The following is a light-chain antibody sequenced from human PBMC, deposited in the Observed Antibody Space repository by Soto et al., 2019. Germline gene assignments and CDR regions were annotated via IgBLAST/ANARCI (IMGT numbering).Light chain of an antibody. J-gene: IGKJ3*01. CDR2: DAS. CDR3: QQNDYLPFT. V-gene: IGKV1-33*01. Sequence: DIQMTQSPSSLSASVGDRVTITCQASQDITKYLNWFQRRPGEAPKLLIYDASFLETGVPSRFSGSGSGTDFTLTINNLQPEDFATYYCQQNDYLPFTFGPGTKVDLK. CDR1: QDITKY.